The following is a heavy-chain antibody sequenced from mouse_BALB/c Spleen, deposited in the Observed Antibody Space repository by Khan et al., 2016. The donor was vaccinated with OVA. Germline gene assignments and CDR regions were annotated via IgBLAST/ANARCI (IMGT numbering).Heavy chain of an antibody. J-gene: IGHJ4*01. CDR2: INTYTGEP. D-gene: IGHD2-10*01. V-gene: IGHV9-3-1*01. CDR1: GHTFTKYG. Sequence: QIQLVQSGPELKKPGETVKISCKASGHTFTKYGMNWVKQAPGKGLKWMGWINTYTGEPTYAAYFNGRFAFSLETSASTFFLQINNLKNEDTATDSCARPPYYSYVLDNWGQGTSVTVSS. CDR3: ARPPYYSYVLDN.